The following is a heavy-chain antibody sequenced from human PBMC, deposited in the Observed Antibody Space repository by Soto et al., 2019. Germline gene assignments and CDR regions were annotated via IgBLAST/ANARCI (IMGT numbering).Heavy chain of an antibody. CDR1: GFTFSSHW. Sequence: GSLRLSCAASGFTFSSHWMNWVRQGPGKGLVWVSRISGDGRTTSHADSVKGRFTISRDNAKNTLYLQMNSLRVEDTAVYYCARGVPNCSSSSCYFDFWGQGILVTVPQ. D-gene: IGHD2-2*01. J-gene: IGHJ4*02. V-gene: IGHV3-74*01. CDR3: ARGVPNCSSSSCYFDF. CDR2: ISGDGRTT.